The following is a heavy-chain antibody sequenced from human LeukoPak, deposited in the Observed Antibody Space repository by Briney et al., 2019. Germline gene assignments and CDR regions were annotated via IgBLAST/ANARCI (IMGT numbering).Heavy chain of an antibody. D-gene: IGHD6-13*01. CDR1: GFTFSSYD. CDR2: IGTTGDT. J-gene: IGHJ5*02. Sequence: GGSPRLSCEVSGFTFSSYDMHWVRQTTGKGLEWVSGIGTTGDTHYPDSVKGRFTVSRESAKNSLYLQMNSLRAGDTAVYYCARGKRYSSSWFYNRFDPWGQGTLVTVSS. CDR3: ARGKRYSSSWFYNRFDP. V-gene: IGHV3-13*01.